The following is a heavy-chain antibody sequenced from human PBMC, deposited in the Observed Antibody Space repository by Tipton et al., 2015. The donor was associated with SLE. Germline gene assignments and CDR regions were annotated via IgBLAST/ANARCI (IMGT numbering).Heavy chain of an antibody. CDR2: INHSGST. CDR3: ARVLMGFGEPRAPTRGYYYYMDV. V-gene: IGHV4-34*01. CDR1: GGSFSGYY. J-gene: IGHJ6*03. Sequence: TLSLTCAVYGGSFSGYYWSWIRQPPGKGLEWIGEINHSGSTNYNPSRKSRVTISVDTSKNQFSLKLRSVTAADTAVYYCARVLMGFGEPRAPTRGYYYYMDVWGKGTTVTVSS. D-gene: IGHD3-10*01.